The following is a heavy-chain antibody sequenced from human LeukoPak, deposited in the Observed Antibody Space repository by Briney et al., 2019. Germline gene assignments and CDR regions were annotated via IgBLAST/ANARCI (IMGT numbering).Heavy chain of an antibody. D-gene: IGHD6-13*01. Sequence: GRSLRLSCATSGFSFSIYGMHWVRQAQGKGLEWVALTWYDGSNKNYADSVKGRFTISRDNAKNSLYLQMNSLRDEDTAVYYCARGQSSWYFDYWGQGTLVTVSS. CDR1: GFSFSIYG. V-gene: IGHV3-33*01. J-gene: IGHJ4*02. CDR3: ARGQSSWYFDY. CDR2: TWYDGSNK.